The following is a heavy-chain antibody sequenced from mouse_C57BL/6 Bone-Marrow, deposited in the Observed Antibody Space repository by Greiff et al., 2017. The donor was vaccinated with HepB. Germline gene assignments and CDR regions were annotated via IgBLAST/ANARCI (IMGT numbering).Heavy chain of an antibody. CDR1: GFTFSSYG. Sequence: EVNLVESGGDLVKPGGSLKLSCAASGFTFSSYGMSWVRQTPDKRLEWVATISSGGSYTYYPDSVKGRFTISRDNAKNTLYLQMSSLKSEDTAMYYCARPPSVYAMDYWGQGTSVTVSS. J-gene: IGHJ4*01. V-gene: IGHV5-6*01. CDR3: ARPPSVYAMDY. CDR2: ISSGGSYT.